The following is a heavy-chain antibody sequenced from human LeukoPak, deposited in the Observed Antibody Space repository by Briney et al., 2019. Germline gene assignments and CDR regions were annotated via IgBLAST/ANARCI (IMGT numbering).Heavy chain of an antibody. CDR3: ARTRYVSAQVDY. V-gene: IGHV4-31*03. D-gene: IGHD6-19*01. J-gene: IGHJ4*02. CDR1: GCSISSVGYY. Sequence: SETLSLTCTVSGCSISSVGYYWSWIRQHPGKGLEWIGYIYYSGSTYYNPSLKSRVTISVDTSKNQFSLKLSSVTAADTAVYYCARTRYVSAQVDYWGQGSLVTVSS. CDR2: IYYSGST.